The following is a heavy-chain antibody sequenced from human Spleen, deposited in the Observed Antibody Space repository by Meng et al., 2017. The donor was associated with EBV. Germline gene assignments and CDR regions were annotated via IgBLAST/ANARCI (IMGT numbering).Heavy chain of an antibody. V-gene: IGHV1-2*06. CDR2: INPNSGDT. Sequence: QRKLVQSGAEEKKPGASVTSSCKASGYTFTSYDINWVRQATGQGLEWMGRINPNSGDTDYAQKFQGRVTMTRDTSISTAYMELSRLRSDDTALYYCARDEMTTGFDYWGQGSLVTVSS. CDR1: GYTFTSYD. D-gene: IGHD4-17*01. CDR3: ARDEMTTGFDY. J-gene: IGHJ4*02.